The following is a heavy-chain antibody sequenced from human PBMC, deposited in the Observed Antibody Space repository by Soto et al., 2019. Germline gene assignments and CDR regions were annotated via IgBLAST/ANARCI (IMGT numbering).Heavy chain of an antibody. D-gene: IGHD3-10*01. V-gene: IGHV1-18*01. J-gene: IGHJ5*02. CDR3: ARGVGSGSYYNQYNWFDP. Sequence: QVQLVQSGGEVKKPGASVKVSCKASGYTFTNYGISWVRQAPGQGLEWMGWINVYNANTKYAQKVQGRFTMTKDTSTSTAYMELRRLRSDDTAVYYCARGVGSGSYYNQYNWFDPWGQGTLVTVSS. CDR1: GYTFTNYG. CDR2: INVYNANT.